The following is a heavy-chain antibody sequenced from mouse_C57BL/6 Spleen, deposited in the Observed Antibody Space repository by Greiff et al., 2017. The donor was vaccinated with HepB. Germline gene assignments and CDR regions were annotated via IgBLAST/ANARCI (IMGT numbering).Heavy chain of an antibody. CDR1: GYSITSGYY. J-gene: IGHJ2*01. CDR3: ARDRIYYGNYESY. Sequence: EVQLQQSGPGLVKPSQSLSLTCSVTGYSITSGYYWNWIRQFPGNKLEWMGYISYDGSNNYNPTLKNRIYITRDTSKNQFFLKLNSVTTEDTATYYCARDRIYYGNYESYWGQGTTLTVSS. CDR2: ISYDGSN. D-gene: IGHD2-1*01. V-gene: IGHV3-6*01.